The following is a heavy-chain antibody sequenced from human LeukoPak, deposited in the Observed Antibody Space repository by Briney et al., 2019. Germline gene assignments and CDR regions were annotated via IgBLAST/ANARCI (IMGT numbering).Heavy chain of an antibody. CDR3: ARVRANYFDN. Sequence: SETLSLTCTVSGGSISTYYWSWIRQPPGKGLEWIGYIYFSGSTNYNPSLKSRVTISVDTSKNQFSLKLSSVTAAGTAVYYCARVRANYFDNWGQGILVTVSS. CDR1: GGSISTYY. CDR2: IYFSGST. J-gene: IGHJ4*02. V-gene: IGHV4-59*01.